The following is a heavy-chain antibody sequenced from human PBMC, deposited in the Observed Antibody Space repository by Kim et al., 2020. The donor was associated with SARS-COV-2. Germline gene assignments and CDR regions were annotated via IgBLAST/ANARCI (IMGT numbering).Heavy chain of an antibody. D-gene: IGHD6-19*01. J-gene: IGHJ4*02. CDR3: ARGSGWAFDY. CDR2: NT. V-gene: IGHV1-3*01. Sequence: NTKFSQKFQGRVTITRDTSASTAYMELTSLRSEDTAIYYCARGSGWAFDYWGQGTVVTVAS.